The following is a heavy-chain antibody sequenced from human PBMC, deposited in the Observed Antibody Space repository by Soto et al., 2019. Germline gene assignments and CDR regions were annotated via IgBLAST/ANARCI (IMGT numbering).Heavy chain of an antibody. CDR2: ISGSGGST. CDR3: ARGAMVRGVIITPFYYYGMDV. J-gene: IGHJ6*02. D-gene: IGHD3-10*01. V-gene: IGHV3-23*01. Sequence: GGSLRLSCAASGFTFSSYAMSWVRQAPGKGLEWVSAISGSGGSTYYADSVKDRFTISRDNSKNTLYLQMNSLRAEDTAVYYCARGAMVRGVIITPFYYYGMDVWGQGTTVTVSS. CDR1: GFTFSSYA.